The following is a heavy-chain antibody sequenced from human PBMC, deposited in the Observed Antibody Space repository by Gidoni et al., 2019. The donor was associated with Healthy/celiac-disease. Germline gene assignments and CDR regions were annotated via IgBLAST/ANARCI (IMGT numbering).Heavy chain of an antibody. V-gene: IGHV4-34*01. D-gene: IGHD3-3*01. CDR1: GGSFSGYY. J-gene: IGHJ4*02. Sequence: QVQLQQWGAGLLKPSETLSLTCAVYGGSFSGYYWSWIRQPPGKGLEWIGEINHSGSTNYNPSLKSRVTISVDTSKNQFSLKLGSVTAADTAVYYCARGDFYYDFWSGYSHPGGGGHFDYWGQGTLVTVSS. CDR3: ARGDFYYDFWSGYSHPGGGGHFDY. CDR2: INHSGST.